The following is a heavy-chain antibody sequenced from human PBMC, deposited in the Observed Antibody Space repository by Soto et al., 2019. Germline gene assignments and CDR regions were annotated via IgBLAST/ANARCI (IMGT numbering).Heavy chain of an antibody. CDR3: SRDGPAADFDE. CDR2: ISSGGSTI. CDR1: GFTFSGYE. Sequence: EVQLVESGGGLVQPGGSLRLSCAASGFTFSGYEMNWVRQAPGKGLEWVSYISSGGSTIFYADSVKGRFTTSSDKAKNSLYLQMSSLRADDTAVYYFSRDGPAADFDEWGQGTLVTVSS. V-gene: IGHV3-48*03. D-gene: IGHD6-13*01. J-gene: IGHJ4*02.